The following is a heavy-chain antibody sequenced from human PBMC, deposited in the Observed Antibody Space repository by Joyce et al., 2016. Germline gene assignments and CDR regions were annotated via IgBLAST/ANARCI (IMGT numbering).Heavy chain of an antibody. Sequence: QLQLQESGSGLVKPSQTLSLTCAVSGASVSSGGYSWSWIRQPPGKGLEWIGYIYHNESTYYNPSLKSRVTISVDRSKNQFSLKLASVTVADTAVYYCASGFNFKGRSFFDYWGQGALVTVSS. D-gene: IGHD3-10*01. CDR2: IYHNEST. J-gene: IGHJ4*02. V-gene: IGHV4-30-2*01. CDR1: GASVSSGGYS. CDR3: ASGFNFKGRSFFDY.